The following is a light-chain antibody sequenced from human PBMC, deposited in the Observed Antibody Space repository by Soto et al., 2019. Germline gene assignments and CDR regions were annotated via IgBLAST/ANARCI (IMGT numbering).Light chain of an antibody. CDR1: QSVSSSY. V-gene: IGKV3-20*01. J-gene: IGKJ3*01. CDR2: GAS. CDR3: QQYGSSPPIT. Sequence: EIVLTQSPGTLSLSPGERATLSCRASQSVSSSYLAWYQQKPGQAPRLLIYGASSRATGIPDRFSGSGSGKDFTLTISILEPEDFAVYYGQQYGSSPPITFGPGTKVDIK.